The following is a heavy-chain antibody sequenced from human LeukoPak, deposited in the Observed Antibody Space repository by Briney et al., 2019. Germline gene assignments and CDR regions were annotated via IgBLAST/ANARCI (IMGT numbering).Heavy chain of an antibody. V-gene: IGHV4-61*02. CDR1: GGSITSGSYY. Sequence: SETLSLTCTVSGGSITSGSYYWSWIRQPAGKGLEWIGRIYTSGSTDYNPSLKSRVTISVDTSKNQFSLRLTSVTAADTAVYYCARGRSMATIYGYWGQGTLVTVSS. CDR2: IYTSGST. CDR3: ARGRSMATIYGY. J-gene: IGHJ4*02. D-gene: IGHD5-24*01.